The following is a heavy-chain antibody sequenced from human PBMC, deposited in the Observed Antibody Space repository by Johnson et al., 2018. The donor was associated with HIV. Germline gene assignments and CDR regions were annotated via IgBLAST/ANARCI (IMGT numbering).Heavy chain of an antibody. V-gene: IGHV3-15*02. CDR2: IKSRTDGGTT. CDR1: GFTFSNAW. Sequence: EQLVESGGALVKPGGSLRISCAASGFTFSNAWMSWVRQAPGKGLEWVGRIKSRTDGGTTDYTAPVKGRFTISRDDSKNTLYLQMNSLKTEDTAVYFCTTRTWSDAFDIWGRGTMVTVSS. J-gene: IGHJ3*02. CDR3: TTRTWSDAFDI. D-gene: IGHD1-1*01.